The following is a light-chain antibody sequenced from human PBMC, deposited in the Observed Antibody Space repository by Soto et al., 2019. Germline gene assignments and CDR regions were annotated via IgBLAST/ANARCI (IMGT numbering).Light chain of an antibody. CDR2: EVT. V-gene: IGLV2-8*01. Sequence: QSALTQPPSASGSPGQSVTISCTGTSSDVGAYNYVSWYQQHPGKAPKLMIHEVTKRPSGVPDRFSGSKSGNTASLTVSGLQAEDEADYYCSSYAGSNNWVFGGGTKLTVL. J-gene: IGLJ3*02. CDR3: SSYAGSNNWV. CDR1: SSDVGAYNY.